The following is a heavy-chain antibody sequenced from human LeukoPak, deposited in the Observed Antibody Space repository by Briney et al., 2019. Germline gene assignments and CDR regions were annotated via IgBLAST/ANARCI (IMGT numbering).Heavy chain of an antibody. D-gene: IGHD3-22*01. V-gene: IGHV4-39*07. Sequence: SETLSLTCTVSGGSISSSSYYWGWIRQPPGKGLEWIGSIYYSGSTYYNPSLKSRVTISVDTSKNQFSLKLSSVTAADTAVYYCARAHDSSGYFLFWGQGTLVTVSS. CDR1: GGSISSSSYY. CDR2: IYYSGST. J-gene: IGHJ4*02. CDR3: ARAHDSSGYFLF.